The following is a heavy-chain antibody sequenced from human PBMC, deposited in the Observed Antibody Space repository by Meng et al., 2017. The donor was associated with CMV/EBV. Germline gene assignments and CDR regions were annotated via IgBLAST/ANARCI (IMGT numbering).Heavy chain of an antibody. CDR2: ISYDGSNR. CDR1: GFTFSSYA. D-gene: IGHD1-26*01. CDR3: ARSSWEPASDAFDI. J-gene: IGHJ3*02. V-gene: IGHV3-30-3*01. Sequence: SCAASGFTFSSYAMHWVRQAPGKGLEWVAVISYDGSNRYYADSVKGRFTISRDNSKNTLYLPMNSLRVEDTAVYYCARSSWEPASDAFDIWGQGTMVTVSS.